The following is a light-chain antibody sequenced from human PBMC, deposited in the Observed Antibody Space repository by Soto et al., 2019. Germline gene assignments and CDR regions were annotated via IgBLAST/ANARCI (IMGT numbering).Light chain of an antibody. CDR3: QQYNNWPPIT. V-gene: IGKV3D-15*01. CDR2: GAS. J-gene: IGKJ5*01. CDR1: QSVSSN. Sequence: SPXTXSVSPXXRATLSCRASQSVSSNLAWYQQKPGQAPRLLIYGASTRATGIPARFSGSGSGTEFTLTISSLQSEDFAVYYCQQYNNWPPITFGQGTRLENK.